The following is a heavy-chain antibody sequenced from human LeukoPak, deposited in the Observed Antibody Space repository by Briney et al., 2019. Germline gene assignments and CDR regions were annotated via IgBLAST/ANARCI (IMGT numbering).Heavy chain of an antibody. CDR1: GFTFSSYS. CDR3: ARAKGVYGSGSSFDY. V-gene: IGHV3-21*01. J-gene: IGHJ4*02. Sequence: GGSLRLSCAASGFTFSSYSMNWVCQAPGRGLEWVSSISSSSSYIYYADSVKGRFTISRDNAKNSLYLQMNSLRAEDTAVYYCARAKGVYGSGSSFDYWGQGTLVTVSS. CDR2: ISSSSSYI. D-gene: IGHD3-10*01.